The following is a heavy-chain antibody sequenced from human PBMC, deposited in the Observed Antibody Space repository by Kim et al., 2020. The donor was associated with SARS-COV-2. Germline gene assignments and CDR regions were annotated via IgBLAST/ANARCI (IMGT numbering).Heavy chain of an antibody. CDR1: GGSISSYY. D-gene: IGHD3-10*01. CDR3: ARTVPVWFGFNWFDP. J-gene: IGHJ5*02. Sequence: SETLSLTCTVSGGSISSYYWSWIRQPPGKGLEWIGYIYYSGSTNYNPSLKSRVTISVDTSKNQFSLKLSSVTAADTAVYYCARTVPVWFGFNWFDPWGQGTLVTVSS. V-gene: IGHV4-59*01. CDR2: IYYSGST.